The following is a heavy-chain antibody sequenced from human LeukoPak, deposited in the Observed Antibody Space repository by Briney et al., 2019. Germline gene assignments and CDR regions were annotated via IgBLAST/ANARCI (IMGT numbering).Heavy chain of an antibody. J-gene: IGHJ3*02. CDR3: ARDLYSGHEGNAFDI. V-gene: IGHV1-69*04. CDR2: IIPILGIA. Sequence: ASVTVSCKASGGTFSSYAITWVRQAPGQGLEWMGRIIPILGIANYAQKFQGRVTIIADKSTSTAYMELSSLRSEDTAVYYCARDLYSGHEGNAFDIWGQGTMVTV. CDR1: GGTFSSYA. D-gene: IGHD5-12*01.